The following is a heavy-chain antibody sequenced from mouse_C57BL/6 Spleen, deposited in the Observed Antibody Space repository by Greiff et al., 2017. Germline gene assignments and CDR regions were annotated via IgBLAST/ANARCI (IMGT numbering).Heavy chain of an antibody. D-gene: IGHD2-2*01. CDR1: GYTFTDYN. CDR3: ARGGCDVGGDY. V-gene: IGHV1-22*01. CDR2: INPNNGGT. J-gene: IGHJ2*01. Sequence: VQLQQSGPELVKPGASVKMSCKASGYTFTDYNMHWVKQSHGKSLEWIGYINPNNGGTSYNQKFKGKATLTVNKSSSTAYMALRSLTSEDSAVYYCARGGCDVGGDYWGQGTTLTVAS.